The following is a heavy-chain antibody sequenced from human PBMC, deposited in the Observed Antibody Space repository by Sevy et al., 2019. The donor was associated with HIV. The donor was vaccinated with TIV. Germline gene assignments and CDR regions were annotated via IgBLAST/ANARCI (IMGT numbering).Heavy chain of an antibody. Sequence: GGSLRLSCAASGFTVGSNYMSWVRQAPGKGLEWVSIIYSGVTTSYADSVKGRFTISRDNSKNTLYLQMNSLRAEDTAEYYCARVSVYYYDSSGYYTTGNAFDIWGQGTMVTVSS. CDR2: IYSGVTT. J-gene: IGHJ3*02. V-gene: IGHV3-53*01. CDR3: ARVSVYYYDSSGYYTTGNAFDI. D-gene: IGHD3-22*01. CDR1: GFTVGSNY.